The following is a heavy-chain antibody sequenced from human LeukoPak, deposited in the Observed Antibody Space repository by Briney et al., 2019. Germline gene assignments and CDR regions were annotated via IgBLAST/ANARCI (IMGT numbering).Heavy chain of an antibody. CDR1: GGSISSSRYY. Sequence: SETLSLTCTVSGGSISSSRYYWGWIRQPPGKGLEWIGSIYYSGNTYYNPSLKSRVTISVDTSKNQFSLKLSSVTAADTAVYYCARLQEWELLYYFDYWGQGTLVTVSS. CDR2: IYYSGNT. D-gene: IGHD1-26*01. CDR3: ARLQEWELLYYFDY. V-gene: IGHV4-39*01. J-gene: IGHJ4*02.